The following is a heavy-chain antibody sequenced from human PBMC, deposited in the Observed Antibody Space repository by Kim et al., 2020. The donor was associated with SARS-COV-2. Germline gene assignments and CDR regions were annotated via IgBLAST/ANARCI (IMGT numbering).Heavy chain of an antibody. CDR1: GASITNSRYY. CDR3: VRYYDFWSDLTAVHDR. CDR2: IYHSGNA. J-gene: IGHJ4*02. D-gene: IGHD3-3*01. V-gene: IGHV4-39*01. Sequence: SETLSLTCTVSGASITNSRYYWGWIRQPPGKGLEWIGSIYHSGNAYYKPSLKSRVTLSVDTSKNQFSLKLSSVTAADTAVYYCVRYYDFWSDLTAVHDRWGQGTLVTVSS.